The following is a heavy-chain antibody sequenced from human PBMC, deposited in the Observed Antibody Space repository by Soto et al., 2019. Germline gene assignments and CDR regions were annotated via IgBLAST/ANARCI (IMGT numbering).Heavy chain of an antibody. V-gene: IGHV1-69*12. CDR3: ARVRVRFLEWLGSEG. CDR1: GGTFSSYA. Sequence: QVQLVQSGAEVKKPGSSVKVSCKASGGTFSSYAFSWVRQAPGQGLEWMGGIIPIFGTANYAQTFQGRVTIAADESTSTAYMELSSLRSEDTAVYYCARVRVRFLEWLGSEGWGQGTLVTVSS. J-gene: IGHJ4*02. D-gene: IGHD3-3*01. CDR2: IIPIFGTA.